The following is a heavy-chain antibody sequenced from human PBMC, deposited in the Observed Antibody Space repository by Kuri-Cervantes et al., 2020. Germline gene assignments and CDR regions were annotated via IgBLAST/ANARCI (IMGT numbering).Heavy chain of an antibody. Sequence: GESLKISCAASGFTFSSYWMSWVRQAPGKGLEWVSSISSSSSYIYYADSVKGRFTIPRDNAKNSLYLQMDSLRAEDTAVYYCASGYSSSSVWFDPWGQGTLVTVSS. D-gene: IGHD6-6*01. CDR3: ASGYSSSSVWFDP. V-gene: IGHV3-21*01. CDR1: GFTFSSYW. CDR2: ISSSSSYI. J-gene: IGHJ5*02.